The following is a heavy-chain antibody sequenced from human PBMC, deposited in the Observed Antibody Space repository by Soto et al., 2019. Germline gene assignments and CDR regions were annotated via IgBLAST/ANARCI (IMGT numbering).Heavy chain of an antibody. J-gene: IGHJ6*03. V-gene: IGHV4-34*01. CDR2: INHSGST. D-gene: IGHD5-12*01. CDR1: GGSFSGYY. Sequence: SETLSLTCAVYGGSFSGYYWSWIRQPPGKGLEWIGEINHSGSTNYNPSLKSRVTISVDTSKNQFSLKLSSVTAADTAVYYCAREQDIVATIASPDYYMDVWGKGTMVTVSS. CDR3: AREQDIVATIASPDYYMDV.